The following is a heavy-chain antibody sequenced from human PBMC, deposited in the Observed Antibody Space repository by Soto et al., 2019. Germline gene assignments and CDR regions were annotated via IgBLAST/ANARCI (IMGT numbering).Heavy chain of an antibody. D-gene: IGHD1-26*01. CDR3: ASSGKIVGAITGYYFDY. CDR2: SYHDGTT. Sequence: QVQLQESGPGLVKPSGTLSLTCAVSGGSIGSSNWWSWVRQPPGKGLEWIGESYHDGTTNYNPSLKSRVTISVDKSKSQISLRLTSVTAADTAVYYCASSGKIVGAITGYYFDYWGQGTLVTVSS. CDR1: GGSIGSSNW. V-gene: IGHV4-4*02. J-gene: IGHJ4*02.